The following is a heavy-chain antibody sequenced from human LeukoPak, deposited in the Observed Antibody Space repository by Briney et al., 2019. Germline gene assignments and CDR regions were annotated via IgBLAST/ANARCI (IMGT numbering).Heavy chain of an antibody. CDR3: ARVGAAYDSSGYTFDY. D-gene: IGHD3-22*01. Sequence: ASVKVSCKASGYTFTSYDINWVRQATGQGLEWMGWMNPNSGNTGYAQKFQGRVTITRNTSISTAYMELRSLRSDDTAVYYCARVGAAYDSSGYTFDYWGRGTLVTVSS. CDR1: GYTFTSYD. J-gene: IGHJ4*02. CDR2: MNPNSGNT. V-gene: IGHV1-8*03.